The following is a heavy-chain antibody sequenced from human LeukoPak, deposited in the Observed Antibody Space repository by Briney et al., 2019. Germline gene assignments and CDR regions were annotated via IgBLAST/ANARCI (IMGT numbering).Heavy chain of an antibody. CDR2: VKDDGSVT. CDR1: GFTFRSYW. CDR3: ASDYYGKDV. Sequence: GGSLRLSCAASGFTFRSYWMNWVRQAPGKGLVWVSRVKDDGSVTASADSVKGRFIISRDNAKNTVYLQMNSLRAEDTAVYYCASDYYGKDVWSQGPTVIV. J-gene: IGHJ6*02. V-gene: IGHV3-74*01.